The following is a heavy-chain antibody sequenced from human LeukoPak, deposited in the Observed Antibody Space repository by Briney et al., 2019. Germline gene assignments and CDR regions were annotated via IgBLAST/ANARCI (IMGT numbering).Heavy chain of an antibody. J-gene: IGHJ6*02. CDR3: ARGGLIRYFDWLSRYYYGMDV. CDR1: GYTFTGYY. CDR2: ISAYNGNT. Sequence: ASVKVSCKASGYTFTGYYMHWVRQAPGQGLEWMGWISAYNGNTNYAQKLQGRVTMTTDTSTSTAYMELRSLRSDDTAVYYCARGGLIRYFDWLSRYYYGMDVWGQGTTVTVSS. D-gene: IGHD3-9*01. V-gene: IGHV1-18*04.